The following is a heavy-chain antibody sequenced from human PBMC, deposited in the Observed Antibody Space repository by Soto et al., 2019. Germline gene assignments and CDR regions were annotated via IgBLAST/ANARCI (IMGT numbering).Heavy chain of an antibody. Sequence: ASVKVSCKASGYTFTSYYMHWVRQAPGQGLEWMGIINPSGGSTSYAQKFQGRVTMTRDTSTSTVYMELSSLRSEDTAVYYCASLDYYYGSGSDDAFDIWGQGTMVTVSS. CDR3: ASLDYYYGSGSDDAFDI. V-gene: IGHV1-46*01. CDR1: GYTFTSYY. D-gene: IGHD3-10*01. J-gene: IGHJ3*02. CDR2: INPSGGST.